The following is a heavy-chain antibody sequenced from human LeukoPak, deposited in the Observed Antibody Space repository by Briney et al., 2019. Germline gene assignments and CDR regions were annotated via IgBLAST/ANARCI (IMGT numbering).Heavy chain of an antibody. Sequence: PSETLSLTCSVSGGSISSTNYFWGWIRQPPGEGLEWIGSIYYGGTTYYNPSLKSRVTISVDTSKNQFSLKLSSLTAADTAVYYCARAAYCGGDCYLFDYWGQGTLVTVFS. D-gene: IGHD2-21*02. J-gene: IGHJ4*02. CDR2: IYYGGTT. CDR1: GGSISSTNYF. V-gene: IGHV4-39*01. CDR3: ARAAYCGGDCYLFDY.